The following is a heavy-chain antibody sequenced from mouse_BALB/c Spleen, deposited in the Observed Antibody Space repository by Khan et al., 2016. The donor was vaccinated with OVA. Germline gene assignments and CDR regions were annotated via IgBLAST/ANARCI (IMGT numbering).Heavy chain of an antibody. CDR2: ISYSGNT. CDR1: GYSITSDYA. V-gene: IGHV3-2*02. J-gene: IGHJ2*01. CDR3: ARVYGGDFHY. Sequence: VQLKESGPGLVKPSQSLSLTCTVTGYSITSDYAWNWIRQFPGNKLEWMGYISYSGNTNYNPYLKSRISITRDTSENPFFLQLNSVTTEDTATYYCARVYGGDFHYGGQGTTLTVSS. D-gene: IGHD1-1*01.